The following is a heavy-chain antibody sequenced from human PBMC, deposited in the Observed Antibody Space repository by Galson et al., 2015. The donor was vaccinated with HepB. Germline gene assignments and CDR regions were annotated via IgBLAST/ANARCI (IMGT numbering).Heavy chain of an antibody. D-gene: IGHD3-10*01. CDR1: GYTFTSYG. Sequence: SCKASGYTFTSYGLSWVRQAPGQGLEWMGWLSGHDGSTNYAQKFQGRVTMTTDTSARTAYMELSSLRSEATALYYCARAPGMSFRDLLQPFNYEDQGTLVTVSS. J-gene: IGHJ4*02. V-gene: IGHV1-18*01. CDR3: ARAPGMSFRDLLQPFNY. CDR2: LSGHDGST.